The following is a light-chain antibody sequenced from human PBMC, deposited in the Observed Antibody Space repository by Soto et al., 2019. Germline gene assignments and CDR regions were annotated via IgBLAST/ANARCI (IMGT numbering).Light chain of an antibody. V-gene: IGLV2-14*03. CDR3: SSYTSITTFYV. Sequence: QSALTQPASVSGSPGQSITIPCTGTSSDVGGHNFVSWYQHHPDKAPKLMIYDVTNRPSGVSDRFSGSKSGNTASLTISGLQAEDEADYFCSSYTSITTFYVFGTGTKLTVL. CDR2: DVT. J-gene: IGLJ1*01. CDR1: SSDVGGHNF.